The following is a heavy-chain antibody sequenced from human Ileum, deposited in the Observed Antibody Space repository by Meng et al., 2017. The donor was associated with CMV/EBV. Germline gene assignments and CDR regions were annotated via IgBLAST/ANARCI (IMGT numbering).Heavy chain of an antibody. V-gene: IGHV3-33*06. J-gene: IGHJ4*02. D-gene: IGHD3-3*01. Sequence: FSSFGMHWVRQAPGKGLEWVAVIWYDGSNTYYADSVKGRFTISRDNSKNTLYLQMNSLRAEDTAVYYCAKDEQNYAFWSAFPMGGPDYWGQGTLVTVSS. CDR1: FSSFG. CDR3: AKDEQNYAFWSAFPMGGPDY. CDR2: IWYDGSNT.